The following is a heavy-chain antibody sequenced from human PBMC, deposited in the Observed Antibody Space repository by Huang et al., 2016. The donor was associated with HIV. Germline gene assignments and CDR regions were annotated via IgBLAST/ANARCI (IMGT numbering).Heavy chain of an antibody. J-gene: IGHJ4*02. V-gene: IGHV3-30-3*01. CDR1: GVTFSNYA. CDR2: ISNEGSTK. Sequence: QVQLVESGGGVVQPGTSLRLSCAASGVTFSNYAMNGVRQAPGKGLGGVAVISNEGSTKYYADSVKGRFTISRDNSKTTVYLQMNRLRAEDTAVYYCARSEPSRYYFDYWGQGTLVTVSS. CDR3: ARSEPSRYYFDY.